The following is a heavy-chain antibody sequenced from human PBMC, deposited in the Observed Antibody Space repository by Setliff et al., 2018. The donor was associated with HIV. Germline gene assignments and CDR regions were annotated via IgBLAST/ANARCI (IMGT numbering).Heavy chain of an antibody. V-gene: IGHV2-5*02. CDR2: IYWDDDP. CDR1: GYSLTSGYY. D-gene: IGHD7-27*01. Sequence: TLSLTCGVSGYSLTSGYYWGWIRQPPGKALEWLALIYWDDDPRYNSSLKNRLTITKDTSKNQVVLTMTVMDPVDTATYYCVYFRLTGASSYHFDYWGQGTLVTVSS. J-gene: IGHJ4*02. CDR3: VYFRLTGASSYHFDY.